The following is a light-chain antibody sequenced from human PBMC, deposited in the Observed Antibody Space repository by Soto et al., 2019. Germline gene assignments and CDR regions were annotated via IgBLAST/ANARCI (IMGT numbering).Light chain of an antibody. V-gene: IGKV1-5*03. CDR2: KTS. CDR1: QSIGVW. Sequence: DIQLTQSPSTLSASVGDRVTITCRASQSIGVWLTWYQQKPGKAPKFLIYKTSTLESGVPSRFSGSGSGTEFTLTIISLQTDDFATYHCQYYDNYPWTFGQGTKVEIK. J-gene: IGKJ1*01. CDR3: QYYDNYPWT.